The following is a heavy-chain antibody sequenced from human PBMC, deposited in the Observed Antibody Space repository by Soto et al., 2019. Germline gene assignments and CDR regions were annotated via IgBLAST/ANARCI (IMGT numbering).Heavy chain of an antibody. Sequence: QVQLQESGPGLVKPSETLSLTCTVSGGSVSSGSYYWSWIRQPPGKGLEWIGYIYYSGSTNYNPSLKSRVTISADSSKNQFSLKLNSVTAADTAVYYCARGFGRGWLQLTTFDNWGQGTLVTASS. CDR1: GGSVSSGSYY. V-gene: IGHV4-61*01. D-gene: IGHD5-12*01. CDR3: ARGFGRGWLQLTTFDN. CDR2: IYYSGST. J-gene: IGHJ4*02.